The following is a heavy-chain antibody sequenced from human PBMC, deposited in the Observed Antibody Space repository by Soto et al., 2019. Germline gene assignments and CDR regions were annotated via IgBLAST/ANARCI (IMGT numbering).Heavy chain of an antibody. Sequence: ASVKVSCKASGYTFTSYDINWVRQATGQGLEWMGWMNPNSGNTGYAQKFQGRVTMTRNTSISTAYMELSSLRSEDTAVYYCARRGGSEYVFWSGYYTGGHYYYYYGMDVWGQGTTVTVS. CDR1: GYTFTSYD. CDR2: MNPNSGNT. J-gene: IGHJ6*02. D-gene: IGHD3-3*01. CDR3: ARRGGSEYVFWSGYYTGGHYYYYYGMDV. V-gene: IGHV1-8*01.